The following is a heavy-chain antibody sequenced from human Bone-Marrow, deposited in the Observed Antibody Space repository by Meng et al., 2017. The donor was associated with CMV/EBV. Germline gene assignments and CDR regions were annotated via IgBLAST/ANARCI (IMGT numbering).Heavy chain of an antibody. CDR1: GFTFSSYS. D-gene: IGHD6-13*01. CDR3: ARVGGIREFDY. J-gene: IGHJ4*02. CDR2: ISSSSSYI. V-gene: IGHV3-21*01. Sequence: GGLRLSCAASGFTFSSYSMNWVRQAPGKGLEWVSSISSSSSYIYYADSVKGRFTISRDNAKNSLYLQMNSLRAEDTAVYYCARVGGIREFDYWGQGTLVTVSS.